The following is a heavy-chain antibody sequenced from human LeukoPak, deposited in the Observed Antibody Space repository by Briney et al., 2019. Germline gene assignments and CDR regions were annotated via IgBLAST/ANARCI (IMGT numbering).Heavy chain of an antibody. V-gene: IGHV3-11*04. CDR1: GFTLSDYY. J-gene: IGHJ4*02. CDR2: ISSSGSAT. CDR3: ARESRYSHDY. Sequence: PGGPLRLSCAASGFTLSDYYMSWIRQAPGKGLEWVSYISSSGSATYYADSVKGRFTISRDNPKNSLYLQMNSLSADDTAVYYCARESRYSHDYWGQGTLATVSS. D-gene: IGHD5-18*01.